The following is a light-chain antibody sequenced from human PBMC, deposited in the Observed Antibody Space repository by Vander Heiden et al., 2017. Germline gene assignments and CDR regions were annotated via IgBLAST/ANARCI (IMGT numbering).Light chain of an antibody. CDR1: STDVANYNL. CDR2: DVN. V-gene: IGLV2-23*02. CDR3: CSYAGSTTYV. J-gene: IGLJ1*01. Sequence: QSALTQPASVSGSPAQSITISCTGTSTDVANYNLVSWYQQHPGKAPKFMIYDVNKRPSGVSNRFSGSKSDNTASLTISGLQAEDEGDYYCCSYAGSTTYVFGTGTKVSVL.